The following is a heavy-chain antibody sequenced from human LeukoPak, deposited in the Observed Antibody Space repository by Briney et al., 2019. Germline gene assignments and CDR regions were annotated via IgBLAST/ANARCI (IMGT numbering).Heavy chain of an antibody. Sequence: ASVKVSCKASGYTFTSYGISWVRQAPGEGLEWMGWISAYNGNTNYAQKVQGRVTMTTDTSTSTAYMELRSLISDDTAVYYCARDLLVEAGYCSAGICYPRGMDVWGQGTTVTVSS. V-gene: IGHV1-18*01. D-gene: IGHD2-15*01. CDR3: ARDLLVEAGYCSAGICYPRGMDV. CDR1: GYTFTSYG. J-gene: IGHJ6*02. CDR2: ISAYNGNT.